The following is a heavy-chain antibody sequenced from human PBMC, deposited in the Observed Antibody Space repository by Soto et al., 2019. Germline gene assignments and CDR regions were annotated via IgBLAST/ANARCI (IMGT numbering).Heavy chain of an antibody. V-gene: IGHV4-38-2*01. CDR2: LYHIGST. CDR3: RSSTSCYDESCVDV. J-gene: IGHJ6*02. CDR1: GYSISSGNY. D-gene: IGHD2-2*01. Sequence: SETLSLTCAVSGYSISSGNYWAWIRQPPGRGLEWIGSLYHIGSTHYNTSLKSRVTISVDTSKNHFSLELSSVTAADTAVYYCRSSTSCYDESCVDVWGQGTMVTVSS.